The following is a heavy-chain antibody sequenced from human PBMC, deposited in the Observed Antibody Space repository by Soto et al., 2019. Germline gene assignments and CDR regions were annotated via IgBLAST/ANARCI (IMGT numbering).Heavy chain of an antibody. Sequence: ASVKVSCKASGYSFISYDINWVQPAPRQGLEWMGWMNPNSCYTAHAPKFQGRVTMTRNTSKNTAYIELSSLRPDDTAVYFWSRFASRPMLSAFDYWGQGALVTVSS. D-gene: IGHD2-8*01. CDR1: GYSFISYD. V-gene: IGHV1-8*01. CDR2: MNPNSCYT. J-gene: IGHJ4*02. CDR3: SRFASRPMLSAFDY.